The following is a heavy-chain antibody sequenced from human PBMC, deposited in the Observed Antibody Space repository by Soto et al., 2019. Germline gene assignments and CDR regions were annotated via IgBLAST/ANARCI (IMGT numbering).Heavy chain of an antibody. D-gene: IGHD2-15*01. CDR2: ISAYNGNT. CDR1: GYTFSSYG. CDR3: GWCAIGYRSCGSFYAYFDI. Sequence: QVQLVQSGAEVKKPGASVKVSCKASGYTFSSYGISWVRQAPGQGLEWMGWISAYNGNTNYAQKLQGRVTMTTDTATSTTYIARRSLRSLDSTEYYCGWCAIGYRSCGSFYAYFDIWGQGTMVTVSS. V-gene: IGHV1-18*01. J-gene: IGHJ3*02.